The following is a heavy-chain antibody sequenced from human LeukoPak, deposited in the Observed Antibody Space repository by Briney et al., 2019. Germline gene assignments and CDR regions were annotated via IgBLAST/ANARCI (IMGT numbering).Heavy chain of an antibody. J-gene: IGHJ5*02. CDR1: GGTFSSFV. CDR2: INPSGGST. D-gene: IGHD3-3*01. CDR3: ARGRNYDFWSGYYSSVEVSNWFDP. Sequence: WASVKVSCKASGGTFSSFVVSWVRQAPGQGLEWMGIINPSGGSTSYAQKFQGRVTMTRDTSTSTVYMELSSLRSEDTAVYYCARGRNYDFWSGYYSSVEVSNWFDPWGQGTLVTVSS. V-gene: IGHV1-46*01.